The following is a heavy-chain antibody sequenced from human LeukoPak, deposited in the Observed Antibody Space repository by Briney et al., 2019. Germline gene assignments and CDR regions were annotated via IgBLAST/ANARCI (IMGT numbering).Heavy chain of an antibody. CDR2: IDSTETT. CDR1: GASISRFY. Sequence: SETLSLTCIVSGASISRFYWTWIRQPAGKGLERIGRIDSTETTNYNPSLKSRVTMSIDTSKNQFSLKVTSVTAADTAVYYCAAYAEGWMTWFDPWGQGLLVTVSS. CDR3: AAYAEGWMTWFDP. D-gene: IGHD2-2*01. J-gene: IGHJ5*02. V-gene: IGHV4-4*07.